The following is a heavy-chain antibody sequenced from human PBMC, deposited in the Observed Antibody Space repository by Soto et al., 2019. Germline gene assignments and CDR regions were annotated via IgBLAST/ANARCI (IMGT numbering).Heavy chain of an antibody. D-gene: IGHD5-12*01. CDR1: GGTFSSYT. J-gene: IGHJ4*02. V-gene: IGHV1-69*02. CDR2: IIPILGIA. Sequence: ASVKVSCKASGGTFSSYTISWVRQAPGQGLEWMGRIIPILGIANYAQKFQGRVTITADKSTSTAYMELSSLRSEDTAVYYCARVYEAGGYVPYYFDYWGQGTLVTVSS. CDR3: ARVYEAGGYVPYYFDY.